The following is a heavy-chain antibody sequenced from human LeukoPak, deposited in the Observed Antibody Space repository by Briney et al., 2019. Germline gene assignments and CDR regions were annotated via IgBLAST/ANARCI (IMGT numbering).Heavy chain of an antibody. D-gene: IGHD2-15*01. Sequence: SETLSLTCTVSGGSISSYYWSWLRQPPGKGLEWLGYVYYSGSAHYNPSLKSRVTISVDTSKSQFSLKLSSVTAADTAVYYCARAMGIFCSGGSCYPNQFDPWGQGTLVTVSS. V-gene: IGHV4-59*01. CDR1: GGSISSYY. CDR2: VYYSGSA. J-gene: IGHJ5*02. CDR3: ARAMGIFCSGGSCYPNQFDP.